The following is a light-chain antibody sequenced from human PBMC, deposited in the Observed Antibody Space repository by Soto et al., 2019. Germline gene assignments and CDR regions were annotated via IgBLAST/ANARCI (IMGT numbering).Light chain of an antibody. Sequence: EIALTQSPATLSLSPGDRATLSCRASQSVSRSLTWYQQKPGQAPRLLIYDASTRATGIPPRFSGSGSGTDFTLTISSLEPEDFAVYYCQQRSNSFGGGTKVDIK. V-gene: IGKV3-11*01. CDR2: DAS. J-gene: IGKJ4*01. CDR1: QSVSRS. CDR3: QQRSNS.